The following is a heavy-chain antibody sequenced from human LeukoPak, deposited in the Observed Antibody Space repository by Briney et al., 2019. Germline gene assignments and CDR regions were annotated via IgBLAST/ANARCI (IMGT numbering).Heavy chain of an antibody. J-gene: IGHJ5*02. CDR2: INPNSGGT. D-gene: IGHD2-2*01. V-gene: IGHV1-2*06. Sequence: ASVKVSCKASGCTFTGYYMHWVRQAPGQGLEWMGRINPNSGGTNYAQKFQGRVTMTRDTSISTAYMELSRLRSDDTAVYYCARVAVYCSSTSCFRVWFDPWGQGTLVTVSS. CDR3: ARVAVYCSSTSCFRVWFDP. CDR1: GCTFTGYY.